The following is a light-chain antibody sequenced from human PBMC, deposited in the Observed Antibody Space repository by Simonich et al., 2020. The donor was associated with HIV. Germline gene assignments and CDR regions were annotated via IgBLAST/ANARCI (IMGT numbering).Light chain of an antibody. CDR3: QQYNNWPPLT. CDR1: QSVSSH. Sequence: EIVLTQSPATLSLSPGERATLSCRASQSVSSHLGWYQQKPGQAPRLLIYDASNRATGIPARFSGSGSGTEFTLTISSMQSEDFAVYYCQQYNNWPPLTFGGGTKVEIK. J-gene: IGKJ4*01. V-gene: IGKV3D-15*01. CDR2: DAS.